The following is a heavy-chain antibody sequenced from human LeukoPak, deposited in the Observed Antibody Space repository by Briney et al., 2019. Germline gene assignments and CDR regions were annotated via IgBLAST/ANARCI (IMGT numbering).Heavy chain of an antibody. J-gene: IGHJ3*01. CDR1: GFTFSGFW. D-gene: IGHD6-6*01. CDR3: ARSSYSSSSSV. V-gene: IGHV3-7*03. Sequence: QTGGSLRLSCAVSGFTFSGFWMSWSRQAPGKGLEGVASINSDGSEGYYADVVKGRFTISRDNAKNSLYLQINSLRAEDTAVYYCARSSYSSSSSVWGQGTMVTVSS. CDR2: INSDGSEG.